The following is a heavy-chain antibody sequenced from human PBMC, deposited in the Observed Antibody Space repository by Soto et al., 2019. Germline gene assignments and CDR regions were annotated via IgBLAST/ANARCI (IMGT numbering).Heavy chain of an antibody. CDR2: IYPGDSDT. CDR1: GYSFTSYW. J-gene: IGHJ3*02. CDR3: ARHLAGYCRGGSCYSNGAFDI. V-gene: IGHV5-51*01. D-gene: IGHD2-15*01. Sequence: GESLKISCKGSGYSFTSYWIGWVRQMPGKGLEWMGIIYPGDSDTRYSPSFQGQVTISADKSISTAYLQWSSLKASDTAMYYCARHLAGYCRGGSCYSNGAFDIWGQGTMVTVSS.